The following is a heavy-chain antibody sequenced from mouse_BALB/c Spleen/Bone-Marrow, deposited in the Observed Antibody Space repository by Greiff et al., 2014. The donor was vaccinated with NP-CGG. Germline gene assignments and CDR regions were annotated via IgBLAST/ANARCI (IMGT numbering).Heavy chain of an antibody. D-gene: IGHD2-14*01. CDR2: INPSNGGT. CDR1: GYTFTSYY. J-gene: IGHJ4*01. CDR3: TRREYYRYDRAMDY. Sequence: QVQLKESGAELVKPGASVKLSCKASGYTFTSYYMYWVKRRPGQGLEWIGEINPSNGGTNFNEKFKSKATLTVDKSSSTAYMQLSSLTSEDSAVYYCTRREYYRYDRAMDYWGQGTSVTVSS. V-gene: IGHV1S81*02.